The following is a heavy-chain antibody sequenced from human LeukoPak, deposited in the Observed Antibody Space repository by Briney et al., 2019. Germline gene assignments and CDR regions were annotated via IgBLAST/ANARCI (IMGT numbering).Heavy chain of an antibody. V-gene: IGHV3-9*01. CDR2: ISWNSGSI. CDR1: GFTFDDYA. J-gene: IGHJ1*01. CDR3: ARDPYSSSWYFQH. Sequence: GGSLRLSCAASGFTFDDYAMHWVRQAPGKGLEWVSGISWNSGSIGYADSVKGRFTISRDNAKNSLYLQMNSLRAEDTAVYYCARDPYSSSWYFQHWGQGTLVTVSS. D-gene: IGHD6-13*01.